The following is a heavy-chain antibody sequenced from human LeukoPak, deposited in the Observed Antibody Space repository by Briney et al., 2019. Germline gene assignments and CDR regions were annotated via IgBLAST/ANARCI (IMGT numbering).Heavy chain of an antibody. CDR2: ISAYNGNT. CDR1: GYTFTSYG. J-gene: IGHJ4*02. D-gene: IGHD4-23*01. Sequence: ASVKVSCKASGYTFTSYGISWVRQAPGQGLEWMGWISAYNGNTNYAQKLQGRVTMTTDTSTSTAYMELSSLTSDDTAIYYCVREGNDLLSKNFDYWGQGTLVTVSS. CDR3: VREGNDLLSKNFDY. V-gene: IGHV1-18*01.